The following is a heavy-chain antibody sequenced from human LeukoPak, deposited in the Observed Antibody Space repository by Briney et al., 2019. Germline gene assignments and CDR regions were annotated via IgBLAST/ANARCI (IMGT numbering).Heavy chain of an antibody. Sequence: SETLSLTCTVSGGSISSYYWSWIRQPPGKGLEWIGYIYYSGSTNYNPSLKSRVTISVDTSKNQFSLKLSSVTAADTAVYYCARDTIDGMDVWGQGTTVTVSS. D-gene: IGHD2-15*01. V-gene: IGHV4-59*01. CDR3: ARDTIDGMDV. CDR2: IYYSGST. CDR1: GGSISSYY. J-gene: IGHJ6*02.